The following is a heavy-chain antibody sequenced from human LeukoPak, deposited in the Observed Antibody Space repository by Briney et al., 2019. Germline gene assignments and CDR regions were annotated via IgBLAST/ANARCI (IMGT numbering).Heavy chain of an antibody. CDR1: GYTFINYW. V-gene: IGHV5-51*01. D-gene: IGHD3-10*01. CDR2: IYPADSDT. J-gene: IGHJ4*02. Sequence: GESLKISCKGSGYTFINYWIGWVRQMPGKGLEWMGIIYPADSDTRYSPSFQGQVTISADKSISTAYLQWSSLRASDTAMYYCARLRWPRGGRSSFDYWGQGALVTVSS. CDR3: ARLRWPRGGRSSFDY.